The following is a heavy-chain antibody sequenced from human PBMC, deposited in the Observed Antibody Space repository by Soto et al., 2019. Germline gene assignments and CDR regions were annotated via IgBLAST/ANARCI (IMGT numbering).Heavy chain of an antibody. V-gene: IGHV3-23*01. J-gene: IGHJ4*02. CDR1: GFTFSSYA. Sequence: GGSLRLSCAASGFTFSSYAMSWVRQAPGKGLEWVSGITGSGGSTYYADSVMGRFTISRDNSKNTLYLQMNSLRAEDTAVYYCAKRLGATQGPTTLGAGFGRVSRHDPFDYWGQGTLVTVSS. CDR3: AKRLGATQGPTTLGAGFGRVSRHDPFDY. D-gene: IGHD1-26*01. CDR2: ITGSGGST.